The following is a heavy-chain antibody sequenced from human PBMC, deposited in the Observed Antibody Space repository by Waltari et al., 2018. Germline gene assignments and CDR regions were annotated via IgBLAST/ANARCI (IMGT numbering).Heavy chain of an antibody. CDR3: AKDFGASIQPFDH. Sequence: EVKLLDSGGGLVQPGGSLKLSCIASGFTFEEYAMNWVRQAPGKGLEWVSGITASVGSAYLADSVKGRFTISRDNAKNILFLEMTSLGVEDTALYYCAKDFGASIQPFDHWGQGTLVSVSS. CDR2: ITASVGSA. CDR1: GFTFEEYA. J-gene: IGHJ4*02. V-gene: IGHV3-23*01. D-gene: IGHD3-3*01.